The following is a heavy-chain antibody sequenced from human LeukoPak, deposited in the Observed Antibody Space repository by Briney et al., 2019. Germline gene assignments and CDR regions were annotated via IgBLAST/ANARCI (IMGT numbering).Heavy chain of an antibody. CDR1: GFTFTNYE. J-gene: IGHJ4*02. D-gene: IGHD3-22*01. Sequence: GGSLRLSCAASGFTFTNYEMNWVRQAPGKGLEWVSYISSSGSTIHYADSVKGRFTISRDSAKNSLYLQMNSLRAEDTAIYYCARRPYYYDSLDYWGQGTLVTVSS. CDR2: ISSSGSTI. CDR3: ARRPYYYDSLDY. V-gene: IGHV3-48*03.